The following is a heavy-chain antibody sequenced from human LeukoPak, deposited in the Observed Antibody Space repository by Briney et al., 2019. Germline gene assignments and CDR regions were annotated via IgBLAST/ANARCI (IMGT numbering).Heavy chain of an antibody. CDR2: IGGHVENT. CDR1: GFTFSTYA. V-gene: IGHV3-23*01. Sequence: PGGSLRLSCAASGFTFSTYAMSWVRQAPGKGLEWVSVIGGHVENTFYADSVKGRFTISRDDSKNTLYLQMNSLRAEDTAVYYCAKYCSSTTCYEGFIWGQGTLVTVSS. J-gene: IGHJ4*02. D-gene: IGHD2-2*01. CDR3: AKYCSSTTCYEGFI.